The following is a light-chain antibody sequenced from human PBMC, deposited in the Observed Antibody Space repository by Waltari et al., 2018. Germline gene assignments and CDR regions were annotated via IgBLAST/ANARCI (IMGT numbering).Light chain of an antibody. Sequence: QSALTQPASMSASPGQAITISCPGSTTDVGGHDFVSWYQQHPGKAPKLIIYDVTKRPSGVSNRFSGSKSGNTASLTISGLQGEDEAHYYCSSFSSGDTLVLFGGGTRLTVL. CDR1: TTDVGGHDF. CDR3: SSFSSGDTLVL. V-gene: IGLV2-14*03. J-gene: IGLJ2*01. CDR2: DVT.